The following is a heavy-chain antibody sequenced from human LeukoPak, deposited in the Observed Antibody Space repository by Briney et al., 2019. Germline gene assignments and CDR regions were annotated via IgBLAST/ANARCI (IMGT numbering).Heavy chain of an antibody. Sequence: SETLFLTCAVSGGSISSSNWWSWVRQPPGKGLEWIGEIYHSGSTNYNPSLKSRVTISVDKSKNQFSLKLSSVTAADTAVYYCARDGYYDSSGYPRAMYYWGQGTLVTVSS. J-gene: IGHJ4*02. CDR1: GGSISSSNW. V-gene: IGHV4-4*02. CDR3: ARDGYYDSSGYPRAMYY. CDR2: IYHSGST. D-gene: IGHD3-22*01.